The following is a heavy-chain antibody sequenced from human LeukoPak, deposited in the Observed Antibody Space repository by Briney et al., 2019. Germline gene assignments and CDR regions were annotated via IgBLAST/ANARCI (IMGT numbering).Heavy chain of an antibody. CDR3: ARWAESNDY. Sequence: PGGSLRLSCAASGFTFSSFWMSWVRQAPGKGLEWVANIKEDGSERYYVDSVKGRFTISRDNAKNSLYLQMNSLRAEDTAVYYCARWAESNDYWGQGTLVTVSS. CDR2: IKEDGSER. J-gene: IGHJ4*02. V-gene: IGHV3-7*05. CDR1: GFTFSSFW.